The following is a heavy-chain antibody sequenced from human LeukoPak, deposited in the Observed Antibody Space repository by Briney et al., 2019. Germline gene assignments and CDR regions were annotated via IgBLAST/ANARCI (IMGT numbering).Heavy chain of an antibody. Sequence: GGSLRLSCAASGFTFANYAMSWVRQAPGKGLEWVSTIRGSGGATYYANSVKGRFTISRDNSKNTLFLQMGSLGADDTAIYYCAKDTADGYKPLDYWGQGTLVTVS. D-gene: IGHD5-24*01. CDR1: GFTFANYA. J-gene: IGHJ4*02. CDR3: AKDTADGYKPLDY. CDR2: IRGSGGAT. V-gene: IGHV3-23*01.